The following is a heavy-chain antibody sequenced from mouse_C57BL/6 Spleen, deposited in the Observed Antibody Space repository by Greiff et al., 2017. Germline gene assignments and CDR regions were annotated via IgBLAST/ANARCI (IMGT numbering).Heavy chain of an antibody. Sequence: QVQLQQSGPGLVAPSQSLSITCTVSGFSLTSYGVDWVRQSPGKGLEWMGVIWGVGSTNYNSALKSRLSNSKDNSESKVFLKMNSLQTDDTAMYYCAAFNGNGFAYWGQGTLVTVSA. V-gene: IGHV2-6*01. CDR2: IWGVGST. CDR3: AAFNGNGFAY. CDR1: GFSLTSYG. J-gene: IGHJ3*01.